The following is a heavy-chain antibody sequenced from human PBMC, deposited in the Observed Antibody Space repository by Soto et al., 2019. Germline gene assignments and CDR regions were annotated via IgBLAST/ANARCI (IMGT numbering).Heavy chain of an antibody. Sequence: QVQLQESGPGLVKPSETLSLTCTVSGGTISSWYWSWIRQPPGKGLEWIGYIYYSGSTNCNPSLKSRVTISLATSKNQFSLKLSSVTAADTAVYYFARRYGSAIDYWGQGTLVTVSS. CDR1: GGTISSWY. CDR2: IYYSGST. V-gene: IGHV4-59*08. D-gene: IGHD1-26*01. CDR3: ARRYGSAIDY. J-gene: IGHJ4*02.